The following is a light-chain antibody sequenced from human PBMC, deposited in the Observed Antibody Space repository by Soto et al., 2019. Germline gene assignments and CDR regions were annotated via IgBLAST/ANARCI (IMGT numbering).Light chain of an antibody. CDR3: QQYNNWPPYT. CDR1: QSVNSN. J-gene: IGKJ2*01. Sequence: EIVMTQSPATLSVSPGERATLSCRASQSVNSNLAWYQQKPGQAPSLLIYGASTRATGVPARFSGSGSGTEFTLTISSLQSEDFAVYYCQQYNNWPPYTFGQGTKLKIK. V-gene: IGKV3-15*01. CDR2: GAS.